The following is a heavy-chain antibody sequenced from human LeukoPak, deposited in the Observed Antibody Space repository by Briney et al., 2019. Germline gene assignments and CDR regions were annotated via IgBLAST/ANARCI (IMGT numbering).Heavy chain of an antibody. CDR3: ARASGSYDY. CDR1: GFTFSSYG. V-gene: IGHV3-33*01. CDR2: IWYDGSNK. D-gene: IGHD1-26*01. Sequence: GRSLRLSCAASGFTFSSYGLHWVRQAPGKGLEWVAVIWYDGSNKYYADSVKGRFTISRDNSKNTLCLQMNSLRAEDTAVYYCARASGSYDYWGQGTLVTVSS. J-gene: IGHJ4*02.